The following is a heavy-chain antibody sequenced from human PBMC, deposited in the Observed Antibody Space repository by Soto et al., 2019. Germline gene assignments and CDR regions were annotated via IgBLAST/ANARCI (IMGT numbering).Heavy chain of an antibody. V-gene: IGHV3-23*01. J-gene: IGHJ5*02. D-gene: IGHD6-19*01. Sequence: EVQLLESGGGLVRPGESLRLSCAASGFNFNKYSMSWVRQAPGEGLEWVSGISCCGGTASYADSVKGRFTIARDDAKNRLYLHMNSMRVEDTAEYYCAKAEGQQWLLPHLETWGRGTLVTVS. CDR2: ISCCGGTA. CDR3: AKAEGQQWLLPHLET. CDR1: GFNFNKYS.